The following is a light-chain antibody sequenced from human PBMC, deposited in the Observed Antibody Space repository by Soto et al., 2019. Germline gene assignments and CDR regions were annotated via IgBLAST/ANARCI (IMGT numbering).Light chain of an antibody. J-gene: IGKJ1*01. CDR2: DAS. V-gene: IGKV3-15*01. CDR3: QQYNNWRT. CDR1: QSVSSN. Sequence: EIVMTQSPATLSVSPGERATRSCRASQSVSSNLAWYQQKPGQAPRLLIYDASTRATGIPARISGSGSGTEFTLTISSLQSEDFAVYYCQQYNNWRTFGQGTKVYIK.